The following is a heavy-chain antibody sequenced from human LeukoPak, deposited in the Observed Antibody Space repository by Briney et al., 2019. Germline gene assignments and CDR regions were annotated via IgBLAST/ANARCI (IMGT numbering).Heavy chain of an antibody. V-gene: IGHV4-59*01. J-gene: IGHJ5*02. CDR2: IYYSGST. Sequence: LETLSLTCTVSGGSISSYYWSWIRQPPGKGLEWIGYIYYSGSTNYNPSLKSRVTISVDTSKNQFSLKLSSVTAADTAAYYCARDVPYGDYAWFDPWGQGTLVTVSS. CDR1: GGSISSYY. D-gene: IGHD4-17*01. CDR3: ARDVPYGDYAWFDP.